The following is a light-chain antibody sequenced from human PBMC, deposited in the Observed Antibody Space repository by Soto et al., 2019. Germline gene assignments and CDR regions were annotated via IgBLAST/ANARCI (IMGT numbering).Light chain of an antibody. Sequence: AIQVAHYPCSLSSSFVERVTIPCRASQDIRNDLAWYQQKPGQAPNLLIFAAFNLQSGVPSRFSGGGSGTHFTLTISSLQPHDFASYFCLQYYNFSWTFGQGTKVDIK. CDR1: QDIRND. CDR2: AAF. V-gene: IGKV1-6*02. J-gene: IGKJ1*01. CDR3: LQYYNFSWT.